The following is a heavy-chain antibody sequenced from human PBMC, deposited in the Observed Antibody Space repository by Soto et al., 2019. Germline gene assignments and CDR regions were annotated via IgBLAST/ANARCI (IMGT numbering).Heavy chain of an antibody. D-gene: IGHD3-10*01. Sequence: PGESLKISCKGSGYSFTSYWIGWVRQMPGKGLEWMGIIYPGDSDTRYSPSFQGQVTISADKSISTAYLQLSSLKASDTAMYYCAAHSGSGYRAFDNWRQGALVTVSS. V-gene: IGHV5-51*01. CDR1: GYSFTSYW. CDR2: IYPGDSDT. CDR3: AAHSGSGYRAFDN. J-gene: IGHJ4*02.